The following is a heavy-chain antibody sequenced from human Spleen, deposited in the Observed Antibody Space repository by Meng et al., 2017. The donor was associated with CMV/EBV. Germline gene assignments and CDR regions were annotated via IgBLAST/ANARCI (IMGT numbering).Heavy chain of an antibody. Sequence: GGSLRLSCAASGFTFSVYSMNWVRQAPGKGLEWVSSISSSSSFIYYADSVKGRFTISRDNAKMSLYLQMNSLRVEDTAVYYCARSYRTIGRRLVGMDVWGQGTTVTVSS. V-gene: IGHV3-21*01. CDR1: GFTFSVYS. CDR3: ARSYRTIGRRLVGMDV. D-gene: IGHD6-19*01. CDR2: ISSSSSFI. J-gene: IGHJ6*02.